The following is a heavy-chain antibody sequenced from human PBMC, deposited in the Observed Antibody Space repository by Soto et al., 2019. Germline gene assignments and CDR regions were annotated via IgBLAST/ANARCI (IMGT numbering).Heavy chain of an antibody. J-gene: IGHJ5*02. CDR1: GGSISSYY. V-gene: IGHV4-59*01. CDR3: ARGRYYYDTKGWFDP. Sequence: ETLSLTCTVSGGSISSYYWSWIRQPPGKGLEWIGYIYYSGSTNYNPSLKSRVTISVDTSKNQFSLKLSSVTAADTAVYYCARGRYYYDTKGWFDPWGQGTLVTVSS. CDR2: IYYSGST. D-gene: IGHD3-22*01.